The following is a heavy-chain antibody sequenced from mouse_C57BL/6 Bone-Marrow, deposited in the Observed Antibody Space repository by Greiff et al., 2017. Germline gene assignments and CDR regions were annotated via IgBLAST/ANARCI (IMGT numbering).Heavy chain of an antibody. D-gene: IGHD2-14*01. V-gene: IGHV1-61*01. CDR1: GYTFTSYW. J-gene: IGHJ2*01. CDR3: ARRWDRYDFDD. Sequence: QVQLQQPGAELVRPGSSVKLSCKASGYTFTSYWMDWVKQRPGQGLEWIGNIYPSDSETHYNQKFKDKATLTVDKSSSTAYMQLSSLTSEDSAVYYSARRWDRYDFDDWGQGTTLTVSA. CDR2: IYPSDSET.